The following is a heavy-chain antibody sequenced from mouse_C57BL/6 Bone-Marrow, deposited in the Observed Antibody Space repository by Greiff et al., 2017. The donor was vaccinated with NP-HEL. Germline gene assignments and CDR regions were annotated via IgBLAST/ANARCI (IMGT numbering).Heavy chain of an antibody. Sequence: VKLQESGPGLVQPSQSLSITCTVSGFSLTSYGVHWVRQSPGKGLEWLGVIWSGGSTDYNAAFISRLSISKDNSKSQVFFKMNSLQADDTAIYYCVRNGDTTVVDAMDYWGQGTSVTVSS. D-gene: IGHD1-1*01. V-gene: IGHV2-2*01. CDR2: IWSGGST. CDR1: GFSLTSYG. CDR3: VRNGDTTVVDAMDY. J-gene: IGHJ4*01.